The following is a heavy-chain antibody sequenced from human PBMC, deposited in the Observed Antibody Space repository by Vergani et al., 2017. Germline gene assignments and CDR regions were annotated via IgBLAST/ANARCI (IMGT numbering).Heavy chain of an antibody. J-gene: IGHJ6*02. CDR1: GDSVSSKRAA. D-gene: IGHD6-13*01. V-gene: IGHV6-1*01. Sequence: QVQLQQSGPGLVKPSQTLTLTCAISGDSVSSKRAACNWIRQSPSRGLEWLGRTYFKSTCYNEYAISVKSRITINPDTCKNQCSMHLNSVTPEDTAIYYCVSSFFFHGMDVWGQGTAVTVSS. CDR2: TYFKSTCYN. CDR3: VSSFFFHGMDV.